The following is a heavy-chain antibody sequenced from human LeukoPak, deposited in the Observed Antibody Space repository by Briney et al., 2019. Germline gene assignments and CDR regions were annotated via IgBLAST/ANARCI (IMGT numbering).Heavy chain of an antibody. J-gene: IGHJ4*02. D-gene: IGHD6-13*01. CDR1: GGSISSSSYY. V-gene: IGHV4-39*07. Sequence: SETLSLTCTVSGGSISSSSYYWGWIRQPPGKGLEWIASIYYSGSTYFNPSLKSRVTISVDTSKNQFSLKLSSVTAADTAVYYCARALDIAAALDYWGQGTLVTVSS. CDR2: IYYSGST. CDR3: ARALDIAAALDY.